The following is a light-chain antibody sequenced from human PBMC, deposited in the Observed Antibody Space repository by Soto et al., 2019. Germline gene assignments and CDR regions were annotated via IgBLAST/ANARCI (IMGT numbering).Light chain of an antibody. CDR1: QSVSSS. J-gene: IGKJ1*01. Sequence: IVMTQSPATLSVSPGERATLSCRASQSVSSSLAWYQQKPGQAPRLLIYGASTRATGIPARFSGSGSGTEFTLTISSLQSEDFAVYYCQQYNDWPQTFGQGTKVDI. CDR3: QQYNDWPQT. CDR2: GAS. V-gene: IGKV3-15*01.